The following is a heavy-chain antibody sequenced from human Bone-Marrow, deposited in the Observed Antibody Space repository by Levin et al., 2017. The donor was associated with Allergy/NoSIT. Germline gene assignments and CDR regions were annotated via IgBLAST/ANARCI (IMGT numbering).Heavy chain of an antibody. CDR3: ARSQGRSGWSYYYYGMDV. J-gene: IGHJ6*02. CDR1: GFDFNTHD. D-gene: IGHD6-19*01. V-gene: IGHV3-21*06. Sequence: GESLKISCRGSGFDFNTHDMNWVRQAPGQGLEWVSSISGNSHYVYYTDSVKGRFSISRDNAKNSMFLHMNSLRVEDTAVYYCARSQGRSGWSYYYYGMDVWGRGTTLTVSS. CDR2: ISGNSHYV.